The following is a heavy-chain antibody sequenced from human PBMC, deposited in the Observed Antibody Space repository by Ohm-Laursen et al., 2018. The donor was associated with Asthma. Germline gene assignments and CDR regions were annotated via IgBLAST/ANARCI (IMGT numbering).Heavy chain of an antibody. V-gene: IGHV3-7*01. CDR3: VTDAWWSYVH. Sequence: SLRLSCSASGVAFSDSWMSWVRQLPGGSLEWVAKINPLGYEKYYMDSVRGRFTVSRDNAKNSLYLEMNSLRVEDTAVYYCVTDAWWSYVHWGLGTLVTVSS. J-gene: IGHJ4*02. D-gene: IGHD1-26*01. CDR2: INPLGYEK. CDR1: GVAFSDSW.